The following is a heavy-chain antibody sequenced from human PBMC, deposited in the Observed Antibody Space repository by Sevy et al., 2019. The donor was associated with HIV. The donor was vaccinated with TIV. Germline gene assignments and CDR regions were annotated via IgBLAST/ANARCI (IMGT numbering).Heavy chain of an antibody. D-gene: IGHD2-2*02. CDR1: EFTFSTYS. CDR3: ARGPDIYPTWYFDL. Sequence: GGSLRLSCAASEFTFSTYSMNWVRQAPGKGLEWVSYISGGSDRIYYADSVKGRFTVSRDNAQNSLYLQMNTLRDEDTAVYYCARGPDIYPTWYFDLWGRGTLVTVSS. J-gene: IGHJ2*01. CDR2: ISGGSDRI. V-gene: IGHV3-48*02.